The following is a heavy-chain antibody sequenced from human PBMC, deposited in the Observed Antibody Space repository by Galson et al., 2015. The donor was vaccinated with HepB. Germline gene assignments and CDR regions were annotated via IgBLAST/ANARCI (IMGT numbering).Heavy chain of an antibody. V-gene: IGHV6-1*01. J-gene: IGHJ6*02. D-gene: IGHD3-10*01. CDR3: TRVAHLGRGMNV. Sequence: CAISGDSASRDTVGWNWIRQSPSRGLEWLGRTYYRSKWYSDYAISVKSRIIINADSSTNQFFLQLNSVAPEDTAVYYCTRVAHLGRGMNVWGQGTTVTV. CDR2: TYYRSKWYS. CDR1: GDSASRDTVG.